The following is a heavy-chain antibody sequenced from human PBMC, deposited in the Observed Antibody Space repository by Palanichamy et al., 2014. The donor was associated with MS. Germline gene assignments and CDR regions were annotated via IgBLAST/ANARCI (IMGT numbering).Heavy chain of an antibody. CDR1: GGSISSSSYY. J-gene: IGHJ4*02. CDR2: MYYSGST. CDR3: ARRGAGTTPYFDY. D-gene: IGHD1-7*01. Sequence: QLQLQESGPGLVKPSETLSLTCTVSGGSISSSSYYWGWIRQPPGKGLEWIGSMYYSGSTYYNPSLKSRVTISVDTSKNHFSLKLSSVTAADTAVYYCARRGAGTTPYFDYWGQGTLVTVSS. V-gene: IGHV4-39*02.